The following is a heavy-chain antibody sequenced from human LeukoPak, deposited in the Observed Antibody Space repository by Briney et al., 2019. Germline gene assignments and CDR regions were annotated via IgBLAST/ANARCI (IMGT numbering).Heavy chain of an antibody. CDR2: IHSSGKT. V-gene: IGHV4-59*01. D-gene: IGHD1-26*01. Sequence: SETLSLTCTVSGGSIISYYWSWIRQSPQKGLEWIAYIHSSGKTNYNPSLKNRVTISVDTSKNQFSLKVTSMTAADTGVYYCTRSFPGIVGAADFWGQGTLVTVSS. CDR1: GGSIISYY. J-gene: IGHJ4*02. CDR3: TRSFPGIVGAADF.